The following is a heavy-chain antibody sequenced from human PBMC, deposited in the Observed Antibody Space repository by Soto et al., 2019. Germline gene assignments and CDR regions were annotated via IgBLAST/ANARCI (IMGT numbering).Heavy chain of an antibody. Sequence: ASVKVSCKASGYTFTSYYMHWVRQAPGQGLEWMGIINPSGGSTSYAQKFQGRVTMTRDTSTSTVYMELSSLRSEDTAVYYCARDRGEIYYYYYGMDVWGQGTTVTV. V-gene: IGHV1-46*01. J-gene: IGHJ6*02. CDR2: INPSGGST. CDR1: GYTFTSYY. CDR3: ARDRGEIYYYYYGMDV. D-gene: IGHD3-10*01.